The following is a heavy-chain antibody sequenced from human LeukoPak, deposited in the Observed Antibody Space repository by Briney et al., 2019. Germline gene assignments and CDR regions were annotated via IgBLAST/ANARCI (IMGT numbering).Heavy chain of an antibody. CDR3: ARPLSASRYCSGGSCYHFAY. CDR1: GFPFSSYE. CDR2: INPSGSTI. Sequence: PGGSLRLSCAASGFPFSSYEMNWVRQAPGKGLEWLSYINPSGSTILCADSVKGRFTISRDNAKNSLYLQMNSLRAEDTAVYYCARPLSASRYCSGGSCYHFAYWGQGTLVTVSS. D-gene: IGHD2-15*01. V-gene: IGHV3-48*03. J-gene: IGHJ4*02.